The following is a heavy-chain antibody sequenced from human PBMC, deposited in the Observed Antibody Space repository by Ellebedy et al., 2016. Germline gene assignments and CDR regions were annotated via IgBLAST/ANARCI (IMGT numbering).Heavy chain of an antibody. CDR3: ARGSSGWRH. CDR2: ISSSSTYI. D-gene: IGHD6-19*01. V-gene: IGHV3-21*01. CDR1: GFTFSSYS. J-gene: IGHJ4*02. Sequence: GESLKISCAASGFTFSSYSMNWVRQAPGKGLEWVSSISSSSTYIYYADSVKGRFTISRDNAKNSLYLQMNSLRAEDTAVYYCARGSSGWRHWGQGTLVTVSS.